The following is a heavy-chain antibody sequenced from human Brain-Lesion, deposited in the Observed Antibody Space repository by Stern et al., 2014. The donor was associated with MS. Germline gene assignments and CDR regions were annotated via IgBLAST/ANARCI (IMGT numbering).Heavy chain of an antibody. V-gene: IGHV3-7*01. CDR2: IKGEGRAK. Sequence: VHLVESGGGLVQPGGSLTLSCTAAGVPFGKYWQTWVRQAPGKGLEGGANIKGEGRAKNYVAPVKGRSPISRDNARNSLYLQMNSLRVEDTALYDCARVYNTIYGIVTQRGSGMYVWGQGTTVIVSS. CDR1: GVPFGKYW. D-gene: IGHD3-3*01. CDR3: ARVYNTIYGIVTQRGSGMYV. J-gene: IGHJ6*02.